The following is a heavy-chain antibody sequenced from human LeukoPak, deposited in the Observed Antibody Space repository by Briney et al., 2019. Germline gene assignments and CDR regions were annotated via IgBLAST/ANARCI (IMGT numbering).Heavy chain of an antibody. D-gene: IGHD2-21*02. CDR2: ISGSGGST. CDR1: GFTFSSHA. CDR3: ARDVTEDY. Sequence: GGSLRLSCAASGFTFSSHAMSWVRQAPGKGLEWVSVISGSGGSTYYADSVKGRFTISRDNAKNSLYLQMNSLRAEDTAVYYCARDVTEDYWGQGTLVTVSS. J-gene: IGHJ4*02. V-gene: IGHV3-23*01.